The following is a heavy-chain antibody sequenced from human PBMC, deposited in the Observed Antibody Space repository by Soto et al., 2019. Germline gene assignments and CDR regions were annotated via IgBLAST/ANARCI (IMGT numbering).Heavy chain of an antibody. CDR3: AKDMRTTVTTLDYYGMDV. Sequence: GSLRLSAAASGFTSDDYTMHWGPEAPGKGLEWVSLISWDGGSTYYADSVKGRFTISRDNSKNSLYLQMNSLRTEDTALYYCAKDMRTTVTTLDYYGMDVWGQGT. D-gene: IGHD4-4*01. CDR2: ISWDGGST. CDR1: GFTSDDYT. V-gene: IGHV3-43*01. J-gene: IGHJ6*02.